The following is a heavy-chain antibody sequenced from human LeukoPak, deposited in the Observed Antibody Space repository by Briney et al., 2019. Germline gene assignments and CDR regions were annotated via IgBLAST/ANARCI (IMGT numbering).Heavy chain of an antibody. V-gene: IGHV3-15*01. CDR3: STYLRREQTPLDY. J-gene: IGHJ4*02. Sequence: GGSLRLSCAASGLTLSNAWMSWVRQAPGKGLEWVGRIQSETDGGTTDYAAPVKGRSTISRDDSKNTLYLHMSSLKTEDTAVYYCSTYLRREQTPLDYWGQGTLVTVSS. CDR2: IQSETDGGTT. D-gene: IGHD1-26*01. CDR1: GLTLSNAW.